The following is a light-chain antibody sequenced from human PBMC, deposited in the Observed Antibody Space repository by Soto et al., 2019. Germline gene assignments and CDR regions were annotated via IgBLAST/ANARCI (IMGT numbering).Light chain of an antibody. CDR3: CSYAGSNTYV. J-gene: IGLJ1*01. CDR2: EGS. Sequence: QSALTQPASVSGSPGQSITISCTGTSSDVGGYRLVSWYQQHPGKAPKLMIYEGSKRPSGVSNRFSGSRSGNTASLTISGLQTEDEADYYCCSYAGSNTYVFGTGTKVTVL. V-gene: IGLV2-23*01. CDR1: SSDVGGYRL.